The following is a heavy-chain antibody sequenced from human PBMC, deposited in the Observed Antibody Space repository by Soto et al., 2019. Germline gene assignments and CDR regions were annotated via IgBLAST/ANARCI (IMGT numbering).Heavy chain of an antibody. CDR2: INHSGST. D-gene: IGHD5-18*01. Sequence: PSETLSLTCAVYGGSLSGYYWSWIRQPPGKGLEWIGEINHSGSTNYNPSLKSRVTISVDTSKNQFSLKLSSVTAADTAVYYCARGLVDTAITGHFDYWGQGTLVTVSS. J-gene: IGHJ4*02. CDR3: ARGLVDTAITGHFDY. V-gene: IGHV4-34*01. CDR1: GGSLSGYY.